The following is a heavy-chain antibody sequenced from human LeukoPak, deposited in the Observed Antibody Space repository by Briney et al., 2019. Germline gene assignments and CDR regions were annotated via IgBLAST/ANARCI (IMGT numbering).Heavy chain of an antibody. J-gene: IGHJ5*02. CDR1: GFTFSSYA. Sequence: GGSLRLSCAASGFTFSSYAMSWVRQAPGKGLEWVSAISGSGGSTYYADSVKGRFTISRDNAKNSLYLQMNSLRAEDTALYHCARDRYGSGTNWFDPWGQGTLVTVSS. CDR2: ISGSGGST. D-gene: IGHD3-10*01. V-gene: IGHV3-23*01. CDR3: ARDRYGSGTNWFDP.